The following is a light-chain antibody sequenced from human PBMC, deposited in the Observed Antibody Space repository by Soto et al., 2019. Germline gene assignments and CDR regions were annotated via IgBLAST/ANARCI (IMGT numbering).Light chain of an antibody. CDR1: QDINNF. CDR2: DAS. CDR3: QQFHTYPFG. Sequence: DIQMTQSPSSLSASVGDRVTITFQASQDINNFLNWYQQKPGKAPKLLIHDASNLETGVPSRFSGSGSGTEFTLTISSLQPEDFATYNCQQFHTYPFGFGQGTRLEI. J-gene: IGKJ5*01. V-gene: IGKV1-33*01.